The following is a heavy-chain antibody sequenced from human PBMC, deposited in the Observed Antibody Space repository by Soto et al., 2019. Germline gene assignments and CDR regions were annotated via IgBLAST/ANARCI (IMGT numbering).Heavy chain of an antibody. D-gene: IGHD3-22*01. CDR2: IKSKTDGGTT. Sequence: PGGSLRLSCAASGFTFSNAWMNWVRQAPGKGLEWVGRIKSKTDGGTTGYAAPVKGRFTISRDDSKNTLYLQMNSLKTEDTAVYYCTTSDDSSGSPAPVMAYFDYCGQGTLVTVSS. V-gene: IGHV3-15*07. CDR1: GFTFSNAW. J-gene: IGHJ4*02. CDR3: TTSDDSSGSPAPVMAYFDY.